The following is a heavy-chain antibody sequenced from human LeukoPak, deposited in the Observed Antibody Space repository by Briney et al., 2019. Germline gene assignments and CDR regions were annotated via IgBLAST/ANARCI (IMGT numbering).Heavy chain of an antibody. J-gene: IGHJ6*04. CDR1: GFTFSSYG. CDR2: ISYDGSNK. D-gene: IGHD2-2*01. V-gene: IGHV3-30*18. CDR3: AKDGDCSSTSCYGDYYYGMDV. Sequence: PGGSLRLSCAASGFTFSSYGMHWVRQAPGKGLEWVAVISYDGSNKYYADSVKGRFTISRDNSKNTLYLQMNSPRAEDTAVYYCAKDGDCSSTSCYGDYYYGMDVWGKGTTVTVSS.